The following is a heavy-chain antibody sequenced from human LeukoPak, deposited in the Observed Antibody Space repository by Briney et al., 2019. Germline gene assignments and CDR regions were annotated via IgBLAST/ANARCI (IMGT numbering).Heavy chain of an antibody. V-gene: IGHV4-34*01. Sequence: SETLSLTCAVYGGSFSGYYWSWIRQPPGTGLELIGEINHSGSTNYNPSLKSRVTISVDTSKNQISLTLSSVTAADTAVYYCARATVTFVFDYWGQGTLVTVSS. D-gene: IGHD4-11*01. CDR3: ARATVTFVFDY. CDR2: INHSGST. J-gene: IGHJ4*02. CDR1: GGSFSGYY.